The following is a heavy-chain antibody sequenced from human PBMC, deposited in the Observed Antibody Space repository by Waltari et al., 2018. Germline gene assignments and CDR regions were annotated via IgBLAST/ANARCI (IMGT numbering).Heavy chain of an antibody. J-gene: IGHJ4*02. CDR3: ARDRRLRTYFFDY. D-gene: IGHD4-17*01. Sequence: EVQLVESGGGLVQPGGSLRLSCAASEFLFRTYWMSWVRQAPGKGLEGVASISQDGSERYYVDSVKGRFTISRDNSKNSLYLQMSSLRAEDTAVYYCARDRRLRTYFFDYWGQGTLVTVSS. CDR2: ISQDGSER. CDR1: EFLFRTYW. V-gene: IGHV3-7*01.